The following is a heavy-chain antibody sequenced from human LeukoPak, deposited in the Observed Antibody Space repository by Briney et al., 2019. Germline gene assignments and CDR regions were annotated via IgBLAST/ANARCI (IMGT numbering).Heavy chain of an antibody. D-gene: IGHD2-2*01. V-gene: IGHV3-23*01. Sequence: GGSLRLSCAASGFTFSNYGMNWVRQAPGKGLEWVSRISGTGGTTFYADSVKGRFTISRDNSKNTLYLQMNSLRAEDTAVYYCTTDVVPGDNWGQGTLVTVSS. J-gene: IGHJ4*02. CDR1: GFTFSNYG. CDR3: TTDVVPGDN. CDR2: ISGTGGTT.